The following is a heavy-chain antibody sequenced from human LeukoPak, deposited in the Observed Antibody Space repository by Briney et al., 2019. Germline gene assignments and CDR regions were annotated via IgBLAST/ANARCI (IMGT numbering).Heavy chain of an antibody. V-gene: IGHV4-34*01. CDR1: GGSFSGYY. J-gene: IGHJ4*02. Sequence: SETLSLTCAVYGGSFSGYYWSWIRQPPGKGLEWIGEINHSGSTNYNPSLKSRVTISVDTSKNQFSLKLSSVTAADTAVYYCAGNYGDYPFFWGQGTLVTVSS. CDR2: INHSGST. CDR3: AGNYGDYPFF. D-gene: IGHD4-17*01.